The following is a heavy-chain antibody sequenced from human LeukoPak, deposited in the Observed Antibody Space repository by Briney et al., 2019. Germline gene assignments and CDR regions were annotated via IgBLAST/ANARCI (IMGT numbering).Heavy chain of an antibody. CDR1: GDSISSYY. CDR2: IYYSGST. J-gene: IGHJ5*02. CDR3: ARSYDSWSGYFS. Sequence: PSETLSLTCTVSGDSISSYYWSWIRQPPGKGLEWIGYIYYSGSTNYNPSLESRVIMSVDASKNQISLRLSSVTAADTAVYYCARSYDSWSGYFSWGQGTLVTVSS. V-gene: IGHV4-59*01. D-gene: IGHD3-3*01.